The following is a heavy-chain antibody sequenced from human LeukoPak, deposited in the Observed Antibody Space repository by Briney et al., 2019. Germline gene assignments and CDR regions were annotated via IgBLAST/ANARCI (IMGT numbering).Heavy chain of an antibody. D-gene: IGHD2-2*01. CDR3: ARDYSGIVVVPAARVRYNWFDP. CDR2: IIPVFGTA. CDR1: GGTFSSYA. Sequence: PVKVSCKASGGTFSSYAISWVRQAPGQGLEWMGGIIPVFGTANYAQKFQGRVTITTDESTSTAYMELSSLRSEDTAVYYCARDYSGIVVVPAARVRYNWFDPWGQGTLVTVSS. J-gene: IGHJ5*02. V-gene: IGHV1-69*05.